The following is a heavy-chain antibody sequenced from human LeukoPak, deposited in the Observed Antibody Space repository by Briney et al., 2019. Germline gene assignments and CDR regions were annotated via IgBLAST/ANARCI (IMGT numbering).Heavy chain of an antibody. J-gene: IGHJ4*02. CDR2: INPSGRT. CDR3: ARLSGYHFDY. CDR1: SGCLSDKY. D-gene: IGHD5-12*01. Sequence: SETLSLTCGVYSGCLSDKYWSWIRQPPGKGLEWIGEINPSGRTNYNPSLKSRVTMSIDTSKNQFSLKLSSVTAADTAVYYCARLSGYHFDYWGQGALVTVSS. V-gene: IGHV4-34*01.